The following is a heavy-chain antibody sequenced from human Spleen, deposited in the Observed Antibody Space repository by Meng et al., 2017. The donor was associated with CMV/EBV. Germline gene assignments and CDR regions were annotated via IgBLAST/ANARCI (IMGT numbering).Heavy chain of an antibody. CDR3: ARDLPTAYYYYGMDV. CDR2: ISSSSSYT. Sequence: QLVQSGAELRKPVASVKVSCAAPGFTFSDYYMSWIRQAPGKGLEWVAYISSSSSYTNYADSVKGRFTISRDNAKNSLYLQMNSLRAEDTAVYYCARDLPTAYYYYGMDVWGQGTTVTVSS. D-gene: IGHD4-11*01. J-gene: IGHJ6*02. CDR1: GFTFSDYY. V-gene: IGHV3-11*06.